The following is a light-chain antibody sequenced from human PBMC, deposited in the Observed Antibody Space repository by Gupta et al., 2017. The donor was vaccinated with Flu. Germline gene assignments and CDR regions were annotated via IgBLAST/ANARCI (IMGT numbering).Light chain of an antibody. CDR1: QSISSW. V-gene: IGKV1-5*03. J-gene: IGKJ1*01. CDR2: KAS. Sequence: PSTLSASVGDRVTITCRASQSISSWLAWYQQRPGKAPMLLIYKASNLESGVPSRFSGSGSGTEFTLTISSLQPDDFATYYCQQYNSYPWTFGQGTKVEIK. CDR3: QQYNSYPWT.